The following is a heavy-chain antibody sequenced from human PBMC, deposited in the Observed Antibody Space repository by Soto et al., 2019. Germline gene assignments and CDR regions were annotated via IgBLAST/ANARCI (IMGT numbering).Heavy chain of an antibody. Sequence: QVQLVQSGAEVKKPGASVKVSFKASGYTLARYAVSWMRQAPGQWLEWMGWISAYNGNTNYAQKLQGRVTMTTDTSTSTAYMELRSLRSDDTAVYYCARDPPPPDYWGQGTLVTVSS. CDR2: ISAYNGNT. V-gene: IGHV1-18*01. CDR3: ARDPPPPDY. CDR1: GYTLARYA. J-gene: IGHJ4*02.